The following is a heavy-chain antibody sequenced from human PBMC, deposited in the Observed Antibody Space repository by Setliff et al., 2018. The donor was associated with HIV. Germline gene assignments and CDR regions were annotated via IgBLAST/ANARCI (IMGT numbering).Heavy chain of an antibody. J-gene: IGHJ3*02. D-gene: IGHD1-1*01. V-gene: IGHV1-18*01. CDR3: ARENEGGAFDI. CDR1: GYTFINFG. CDR2: ISAYNGNT. Sequence: ASVKVSCKASGYTFINFGISWVRQAPGQGLEWMGWISAYNGNTNSAQRLQGGVTLTTDTSTSTAYMDLRSLRSDDTAVYFWARENEGGAFDIWGQGTMVTVSS.